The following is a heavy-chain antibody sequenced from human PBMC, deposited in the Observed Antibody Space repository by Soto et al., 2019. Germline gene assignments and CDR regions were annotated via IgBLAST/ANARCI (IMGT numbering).Heavy chain of an antibody. Sequence: QVQLVQSGAEVKKPGSSVKVSCKASGGTFSNYAISWVRQAPGQGLEWMGGIIPIFGTPNYAQKFQGRVTITADKSTSTAYMEMRNLRSDDTAVYYCARGWETVGSTTPFAYWGQGTLVTDSS. CDR1: GGTFSNYA. V-gene: IGHV1-69*06. D-gene: IGHD1-26*01. J-gene: IGHJ4*02. CDR2: IIPIFGTP. CDR3: ARGWETVGSTTPFAY.